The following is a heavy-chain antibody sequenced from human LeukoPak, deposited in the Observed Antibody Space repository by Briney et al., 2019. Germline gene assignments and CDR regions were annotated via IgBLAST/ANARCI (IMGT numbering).Heavy chain of an antibody. V-gene: IGHV4-38-2*02. J-gene: IGHJ5*02. D-gene: IGHD6-13*01. CDR2: IYHSGST. Sequence: SETLSLTCTVSGYSISSGYYWGWIRQPPGKGLEWIGSIYHSGSTYYNPSLKSRVTISVDTSKNQFSLKPSSVTAADTAVYYCARVYSSSFSRGFDPWGQGTLVTASS. CDR3: ARVYSSSFSRGFDP. CDR1: GYSISSGYY.